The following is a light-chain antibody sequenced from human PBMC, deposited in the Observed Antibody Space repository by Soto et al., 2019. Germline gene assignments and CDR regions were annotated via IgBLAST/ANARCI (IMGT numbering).Light chain of an antibody. CDR1: QSVSSTY. CDR3: QQYGSSPPEYT. CDR2: GAS. V-gene: IGKV3-20*01. Sequence: EIVVTQSPGTLSLSPGERATLSCRASQSVSSTYLAWYQQKPGQAPRLLIYGASSRAAGIPDRFSGSGSGTDFTLTISRVEPEDFAVYYCQQYGSSPPEYTFGQGTKLEIK. J-gene: IGKJ2*01.